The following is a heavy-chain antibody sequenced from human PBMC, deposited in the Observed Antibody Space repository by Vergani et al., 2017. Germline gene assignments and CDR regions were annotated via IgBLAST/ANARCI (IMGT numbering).Heavy chain of an antibody. V-gene: IGHV5-51*01. Sequence: EVPLVQSGAEVKKPGESLKISCKGSGYSFTSYWIGWVRQMPGKGLEWRGIIYPGDSDTRYSPSFQGQVTISADKSISTAYLQWSSLKASDTAMYYCARRGHYYDSSGYYQDYFDYWGQGTLVTVSS. D-gene: IGHD3-22*01. CDR2: IYPGDSDT. CDR3: ARRGHYYDSSGYYQDYFDY. CDR1: GYSFTSYW. J-gene: IGHJ4*02.